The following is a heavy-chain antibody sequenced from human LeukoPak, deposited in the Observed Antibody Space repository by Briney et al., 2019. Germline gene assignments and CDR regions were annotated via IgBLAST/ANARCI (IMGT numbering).Heavy chain of an antibody. CDR3: ERDEWGDAFTV. D-gene: IGHD1-26*01. CDR2: ISSSSSYI. J-gene: IGHJ3*01. CDR1: GFTFSSYS. V-gene: IGHV3-21*01. Sequence: PGGSLRLSCAASGFTFSSYSMNWVRQAPGKGLEWVSSISSSSSYIHSADSVRGRFTISRDNAKNSLFLQMNSLRAEDTAVYYCERDEWGDAFTVWGQGTMVIVFS.